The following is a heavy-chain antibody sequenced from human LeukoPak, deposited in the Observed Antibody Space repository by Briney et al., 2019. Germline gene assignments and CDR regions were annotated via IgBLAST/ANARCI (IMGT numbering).Heavy chain of an antibody. J-gene: IGHJ4*02. Sequence: GGSLGLSCAASGFTFSSYWMHWVRQAPGKGLVWVSRINSDGSSTSYADSVKGRFTISRDNAKNTLYLQMNSLRAEDTAVYYCARNPYCGGDCYSDPGYFDYWGQGTLVTVSS. CDR3: ARNPYCGGDCYSDPGYFDY. V-gene: IGHV3-74*01. D-gene: IGHD2-21*02. CDR2: INSDGSST. CDR1: GFTFSSYW.